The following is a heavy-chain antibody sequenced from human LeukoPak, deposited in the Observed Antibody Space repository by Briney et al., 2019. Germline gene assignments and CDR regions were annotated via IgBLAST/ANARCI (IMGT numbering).Heavy chain of an antibody. CDR2: IGYSGGST. CDR3: AKAPQLRPLSWFDP. D-gene: IGHD5-18*01. CDR1: GFPFTIYA. V-gene: IGHV3-23*01. Sequence: GGSLRLSCAASGFPFTIYAMSWVRQAPGKGLEWVSVIGYSGGSTYYADSVKGRFTISRDNSKNTLYLQMDSLRAEDTAVYFCAKAPQLRPLSWFDPWGQGTLVTVSS. J-gene: IGHJ5*02.